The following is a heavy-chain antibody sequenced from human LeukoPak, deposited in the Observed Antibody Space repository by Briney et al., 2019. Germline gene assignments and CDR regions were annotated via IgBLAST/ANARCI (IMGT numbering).Heavy chain of an antibody. Sequence: GGSLRLSCAASGFTFSSYEMNWVRQAPGKGLEWVSYISSSGSTIYYADSVKGRFTISRDNAKNSLYLQMNSLRAEDTAVYYCVNRSTRSSWSWGVSSGYGMDVWGKGTTVTVSS. CDR3: VNRSTRSSWSWGVSSGYGMDV. CDR2: ISSSGSTI. V-gene: IGHV3-48*03. J-gene: IGHJ6*04. CDR1: GFTFSSYE. D-gene: IGHD6-13*01.